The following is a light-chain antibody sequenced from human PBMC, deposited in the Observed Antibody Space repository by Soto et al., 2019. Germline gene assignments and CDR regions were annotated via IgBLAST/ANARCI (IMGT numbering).Light chain of an antibody. CDR3: QQYNNWPRT. CDR2: GAT. V-gene: IGKV3-15*01. J-gene: IGKJ1*01. CDR1: QSVGSN. Sequence: EIVMTQSPATLSVSPGERVTLSCRARQSVGSNLAWYQQKPGQAPRLLIHGATTRATGIPARFSGSGSGTEFTLTISSLQSEDFAVYYCQQYNNWPRTFGQGTKVDIK.